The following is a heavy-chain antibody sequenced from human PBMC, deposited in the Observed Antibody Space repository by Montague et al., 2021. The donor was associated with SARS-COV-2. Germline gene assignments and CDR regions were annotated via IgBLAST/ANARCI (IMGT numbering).Heavy chain of an antibody. D-gene: IGHD3-3*01. V-gene: IGHV4-59*01. CDR1: GGSISSYY. CDR3: ARERIRIFGVVTWEGYFDY. Sequence: SETLSLTCTVSGGSISSYYWSWIRQPPGKGLEWIGYIYYSGSTNYNPSLKSRVTISVDTSKNQFSLKLSSVTAADTAVYYCARERIRIFGVVTWEGYFDYWGQGTLVTVSS. CDR2: IYYSGST. J-gene: IGHJ4*02.